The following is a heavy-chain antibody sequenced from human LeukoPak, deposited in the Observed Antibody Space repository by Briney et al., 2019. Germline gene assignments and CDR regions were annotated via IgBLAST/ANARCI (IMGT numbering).Heavy chain of an antibody. Sequence: SETLSLTCTVSGGSISSYYWSWIRQPPGKGLEWIGYIYYSGSTNYNPSLKSRVAISVDTSKNQFSLKLSSVTAADTAVYYCARGLSYYDSSGYYPVTSYFDYWGQGTLVTVSS. J-gene: IGHJ4*02. CDR2: IYYSGST. CDR1: GGSISSYY. V-gene: IGHV4-59*01. CDR3: ARGLSYYDSSGYYPVTSYFDY. D-gene: IGHD3-22*01.